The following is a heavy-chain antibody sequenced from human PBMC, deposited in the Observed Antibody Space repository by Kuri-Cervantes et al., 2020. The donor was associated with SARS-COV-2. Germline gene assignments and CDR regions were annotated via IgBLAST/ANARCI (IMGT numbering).Heavy chain of an antibody. CDR2: ISWNSGSI. J-gene: IGHJ3*02. Sequence: SLKISCAASGFTFSSYAMHWVRQAPGKGLEWVSGISWNSGSIGYADSVKGRFTISRDNAKNSLYLQMNSLRAEDMALYYCAKVGRDDAFDIWGQGTMVTVSS. V-gene: IGHV3-9*03. CDR3: AKVGRDDAFDI. CDR1: GFTFSSYA. D-gene: IGHD3-16*01.